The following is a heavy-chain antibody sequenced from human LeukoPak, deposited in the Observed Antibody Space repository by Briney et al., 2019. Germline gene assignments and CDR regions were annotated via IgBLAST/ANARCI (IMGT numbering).Heavy chain of an antibody. J-gene: IGHJ5*02. CDR3: ARGHGIVASSFDP. CDR1: GGSFSGYY. Sequence: SETLSLTCAAYGGSFSGYYWSWIRQPPGKGLEWIGEINHSGSTNYNPSLKSRVTISVDTSKNQFSLKLSSVTAADTAAYYCARGHGIVASSFDPWGQGTLVTVSS. V-gene: IGHV4-34*01. CDR2: INHSGST. D-gene: IGHD5-12*01.